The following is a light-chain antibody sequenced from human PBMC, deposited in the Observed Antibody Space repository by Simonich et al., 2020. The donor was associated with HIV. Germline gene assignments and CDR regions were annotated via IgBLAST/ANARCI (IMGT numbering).Light chain of an antibody. CDR2: LNSDGSH. J-gene: IGLJ2*01. CDR1: SGHSTYA. V-gene: IGLV4-69*01. Sequence: QLVLTQSPSTSASLGASVNLTCTLSSGHSTYAIAWHQPQPEKGPRYWMTLNSDGSHIQGAGIPDRFSGSSSGAERYLTISSLQSEDEAGYYCQTWGAGIVLFAGGTKLTVL. CDR3: QTWGAGIVL.